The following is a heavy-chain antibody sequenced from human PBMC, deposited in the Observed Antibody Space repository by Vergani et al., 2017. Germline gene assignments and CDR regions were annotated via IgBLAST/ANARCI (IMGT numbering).Heavy chain of an antibody. Sequence: QVQLQESGPGLVKPSETLSLTCTVSGGSISSYYWSWIRQPPGKGLEWIGYIYYSGSTTYNPSLKSRVTISVDTSKNQFSLKLSSVTAADTAVYYCARASPRVVPAAMYWYFDLWGRGTLVTVSS. D-gene: IGHD2-2*01. CDR3: ARASPRVVPAAMYWYFDL. V-gene: IGHV4-59*01. CDR1: GGSISSYY. J-gene: IGHJ2*01. CDR2: IYYSGST.